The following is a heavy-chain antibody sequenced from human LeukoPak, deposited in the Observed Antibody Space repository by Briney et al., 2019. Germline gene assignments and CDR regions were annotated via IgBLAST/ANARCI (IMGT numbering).Heavy chain of an antibody. CDR2: IKQDVSVN. CDR1: GFTLSSNW. CDR3: ARWGQTSGYYYVDN. V-gene: IGHV3-7*01. Sequence: AQSLRLACGASGFTLSSNWMTWVRQAPGRWLEWVGSIKQDVSVNYYVASVKGRFTISRDNDRNSLSLQMDSLGVEDTAVYFCARWGQTSGYYYVDNWGQGTLVNVSS. J-gene: IGHJ4*02. D-gene: IGHD5-12*01.